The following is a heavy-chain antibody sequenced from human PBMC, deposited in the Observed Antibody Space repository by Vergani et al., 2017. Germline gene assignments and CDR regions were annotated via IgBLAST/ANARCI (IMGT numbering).Heavy chain of an antibody. V-gene: IGHV1-46*01. CDR2: INPSGGST. CDR3: ARESRYCSSTSCYVGRDWFDP. Sequence: QVQVVQSGAEVKKSGASVKVSCKTSGYTFSNYYMHWVRQAPGQGLEWMGIINPSGGSTSYAQKFQGRVTMTRDTSTSTVYMELSSLRSEDTAVYYCARESRYCSSTSCYVGRDWFDPWGQGTLVTVSS. J-gene: IGHJ5*02. D-gene: IGHD2-2*01. CDR1: GYTFSNYY.